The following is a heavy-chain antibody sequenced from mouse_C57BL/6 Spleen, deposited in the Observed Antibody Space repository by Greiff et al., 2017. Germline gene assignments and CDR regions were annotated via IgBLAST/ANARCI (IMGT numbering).Heavy chain of an antibody. Sequence: QVQLKQSGAELARPGASVKLSCKASGYTFTSYGISWVKQRTGQGLEWIGEIYPRSGNTYYNEKFKGKATLTADKSSSTAYMELRSLTSEDSAVYFCAREGDWGFAYWGQGTLVTVSA. V-gene: IGHV1-81*01. D-gene: IGHD4-1*01. J-gene: IGHJ3*01. CDR2: IYPRSGNT. CDR3: AREGDWGFAY. CDR1: GYTFTSYG.